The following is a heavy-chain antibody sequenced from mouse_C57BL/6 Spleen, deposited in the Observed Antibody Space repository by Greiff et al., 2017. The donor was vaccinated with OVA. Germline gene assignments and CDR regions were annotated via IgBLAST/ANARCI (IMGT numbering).Heavy chain of an antibody. J-gene: IGHJ2*01. D-gene: IGHD6-1*01. CDR1: GFTFSSYA. CDR2: ISDGGSYT. CDR3: ARARLYYFDY. V-gene: IGHV5-4*03. Sequence: DVKLVESGGGLVKPGGSLKLSCAASGFTFSSYAMSWVRQTPEKRLEWVATISDGGSYTYYPDNVKGRFTISRDNAKNNLYLQMSHLKSEDTAMYYCARARLYYFDYWGQGTTLTVSS.